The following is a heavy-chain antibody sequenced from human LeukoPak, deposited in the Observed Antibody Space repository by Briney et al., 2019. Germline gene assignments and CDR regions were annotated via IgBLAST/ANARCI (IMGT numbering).Heavy chain of an antibody. CDR3: ARAPVDTAMVIGYFDY. Sequence: ASGRVSCKVAGYTLTQLSMNWVRQAPGKGVEGRGGFDPEDGETIYAQKFQGRVTMTEDTSTDTAYMELSSLRSEDTAVYYCARAPVDTAMVIGYFDYWGQGTLVTVSS. CDR1: GYTLTQLS. V-gene: IGHV1-24*01. CDR2: FDPEDGET. D-gene: IGHD5-18*01. J-gene: IGHJ4*02.